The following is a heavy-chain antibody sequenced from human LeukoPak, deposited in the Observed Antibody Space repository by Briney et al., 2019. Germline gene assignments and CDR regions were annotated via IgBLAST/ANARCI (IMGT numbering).Heavy chain of an antibody. CDR1: GYSFTNYW. CDR2: IYPDDSDT. Sequence: GESLKISCEGSGYSFTNYWIGWVRQVPGKGLEWMGIIYPDDSDTRYSPSFQGQVTISADKSIGTAYLQWSSLKASDTAMYYCAIGGDSSTSCYRCFNYWGQGTLVTVSS. V-gene: IGHV5-51*01. D-gene: IGHD2-2*01. J-gene: IGHJ4*02. CDR3: AIGGDSSTSCYRCFNY.